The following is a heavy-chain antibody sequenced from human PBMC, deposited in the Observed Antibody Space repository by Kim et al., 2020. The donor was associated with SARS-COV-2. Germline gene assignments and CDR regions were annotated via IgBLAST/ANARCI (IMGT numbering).Heavy chain of an antibody. CDR1: GFTFDDYT. CDR2: ISWDGGST. CDR3: AKGYGALTLYSSLIFDY. D-gene: IGHD6-13*01. V-gene: IGHV3-43*01. J-gene: IGHJ4*02. Sequence: GGSLRLSCAASGFTFDDYTMHWVRQAPGKGLEWVSLISWDGGSTYYADSVKGRFTISRDNSKTSLYLQMNSLRAEDTALYYCAKGYGALTLYSSLIFDYWGQGTLVTVSS.